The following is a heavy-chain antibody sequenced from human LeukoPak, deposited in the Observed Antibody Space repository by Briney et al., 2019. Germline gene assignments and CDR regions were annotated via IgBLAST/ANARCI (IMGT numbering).Heavy chain of an antibody. CDR1: GGSISSYY. CDR3: ARDRLREDAFDI. J-gene: IGHJ3*02. D-gene: IGHD1-26*01. V-gene: IGHV4-59*01. Sequence: SETLSLTCTVSGGSISSYYWSWIRRPPGKGLEWIGYIYYSGSTNYNPSLKSRVTISVDTSKNQFSLKLSSVTAADTAVYYCARDRLREDAFDIWGQGTMVTVSS. CDR2: IYYSGST.